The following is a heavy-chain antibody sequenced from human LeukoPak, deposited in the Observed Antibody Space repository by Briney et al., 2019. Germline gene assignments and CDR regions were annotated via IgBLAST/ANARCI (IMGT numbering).Heavy chain of an antibody. V-gene: IGHV4-39*01. CDR1: GGSISSSGYY. Sequence: PSETLSLTCTVSGGSISSSGYYWGWIRQPPGKGLEWIGSISSGGSTHYIPSLKSRVTISVDTPKNQFSLKLSSVTAADTAVYYCARRSYDGSGYYYVNYWGQGTLVTVSS. CDR3: ARRSYDGSGYYYVNY. J-gene: IGHJ4*02. CDR2: ISSGGST. D-gene: IGHD3-22*01.